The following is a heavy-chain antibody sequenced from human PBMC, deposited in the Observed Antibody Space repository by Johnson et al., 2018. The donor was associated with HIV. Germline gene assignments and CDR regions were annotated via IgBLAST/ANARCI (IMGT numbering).Heavy chain of an antibody. CDR3: ARGLGEGLVIPGPDGYDI. V-gene: IGHV3-23*04. D-gene: IGHD6-19*01. CDR1: AFTFSTSG. CDR2: TIGTCGPT. J-gene: IGHJ3*02. Sequence: VQLVESGGGLVQPGGSLRMSCVASAFTFSTSGMTWVRQAPGQVLEWVSATIGTCGPTYYAASVRRRYSISKNNSKNTVYLQMNSLRAEDTAVYYCARGLGEGLVIPGPDGYDIWGQGTMVTVSS.